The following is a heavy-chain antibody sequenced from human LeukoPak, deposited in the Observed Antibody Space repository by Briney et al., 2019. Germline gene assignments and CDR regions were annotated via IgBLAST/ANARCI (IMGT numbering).Heavy chain of an antibody. Sequence: SETLSLTCTVSGYSISSGYYWGWIRQPPGKGLEWIGSIYHSGSTYHNPSLKSRVTISLDTSKNQFSLKLRSVTAADTAVYYCARPTARLGWFDPWGQGTMVTVSS. D-gene: IGHD6-6*01. V-gene: IGHV4-38-2*02. CDR2: IYHSGST. J-gene: IGHJ5*02. CDR1: GYSISSGYY. CDR3: ARPTARLGWFDP.